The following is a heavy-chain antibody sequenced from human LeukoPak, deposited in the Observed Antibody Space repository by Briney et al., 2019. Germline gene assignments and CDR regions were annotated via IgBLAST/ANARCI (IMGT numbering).Heavy chain of an antibody. CDR2: IKQDGSEK. CDR3: ASAGGFWELGYYMDV. V-gene: IGHV3-7*01. D-gene: IGHD3-10*01. J-gene: IGHJ6*03. CDR1: GFTFSSYW. Sequence: GGSLRLSCAASGFTFSSYWMSWVRQAPGKGPEWVANIKQDGSEKYYVDSVKGRFTISRDNAKNSLYLQMNSLRAEDTAVYYCASAGGFWELGYYMDVWGTGTTVTVSS.